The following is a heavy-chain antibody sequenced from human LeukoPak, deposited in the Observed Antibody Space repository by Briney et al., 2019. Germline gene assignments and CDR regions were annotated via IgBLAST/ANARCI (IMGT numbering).Heavy chain of an antibody. V-gene: IGHV1-69*13. CDR2: IIPIFGTA. Sequence: ASVKVSCKASGGTFSSYAISWVRQAPGQGLEWMGGIIPIFGTANYAQKFQGRVTITADESTSTAYMELSSLRSEDTAVYYCARDDVVVVAARHSNYYYYYMDVWGKGTTVTISS. CDR1: GGTFSSYA. D-gene: IGHD2-15*01. J-gene: IGHJ6*03. CDR3: ARDDVVVVAARHSNYYYYYMDV.